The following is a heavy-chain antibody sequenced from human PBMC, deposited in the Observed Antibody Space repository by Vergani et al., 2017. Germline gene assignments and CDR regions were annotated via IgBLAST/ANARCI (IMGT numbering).Heavy chain of an antibody. J-gene: IGHJ4*02. Sequence: QVQLVQSGAEVKKPGASVKVSCKASGYTFTSYDINWVRQATGQGLEWMGWMNPNSGNTGYAQKFQGRVTMTRNTSISTAYMELSSLRSDDTAVYYCARSGGRRCSGGSCYPDYWGQGTLVTVSS. CDR2: MNPNSGNT. V-gene: IGHV1-8*01. D-gene: IGHD2-15*01. CDR3: ARSGGRRCSGGSCYPDY. CDR1: GYTFTSYD.